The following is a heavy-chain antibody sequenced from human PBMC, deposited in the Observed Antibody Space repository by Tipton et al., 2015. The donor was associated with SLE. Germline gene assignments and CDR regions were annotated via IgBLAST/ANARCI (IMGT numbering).Heavy chain of an antibody. Sequence: TLSLTCTVSGGSISSNTWWNWVRQPPGMGLEWIGEIHHRGTTNYNPSLKSRVTISVDKSKSQFSLKLSSVTAADTAVYYCAGDSGEIAFDIWGQGTMVTVSS. V-gene: IGHV4-4*02. D-gene: IGHD3-10*01. J-gene: IGHJ3*02. CDR2: IHHRGTT. CDR3: AGDSGEIAFDI. CDR1: GGSISSNTW.